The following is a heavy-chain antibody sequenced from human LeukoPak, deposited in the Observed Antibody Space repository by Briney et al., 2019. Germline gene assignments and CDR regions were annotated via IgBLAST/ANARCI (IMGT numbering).Heavy chain of an antibody. D-gene: IGHD2-21*02. CDR2: ISSSSSYI. J-gene: IGHJ3*02. CDR1: GFTFSSYS. V-gene: IGHV3-21*01. CDR3: ARAPNPAYCGGDCHSDAFDI. Sequence: PGGSLRLSCAASGFTFSSYSMNWVRQAPGKGLEWVSSISSSSSYIYYADSVKGRFTISRDNAKNSLYLQMNSLRAEDTAVYYCARAPNPAYCGGDCHSDAFDIWGQGTMVTVSS.